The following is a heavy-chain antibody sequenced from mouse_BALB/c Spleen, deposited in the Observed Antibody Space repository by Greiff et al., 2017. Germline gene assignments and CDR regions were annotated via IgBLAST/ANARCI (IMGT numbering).Heavy chain of an antibody. CDR2: ISDGGSYT. Sequence: EVKLQESGGGLVKPGGSLKLSCAASGFTFSDYYMYWVRQTPEKRLEWVATISDGGSYTYYPDSVKGRFTISRDNAKNNLYLQMSSLKSEDTAMYYCARDSYDVRAMDYWGQGTSVTVSS. J-gene: IGHJ4*01. CDR3: ARDSYDVRAMDY. V-gene: IGHV5-4*02. CDR1: GFTFSDYY. D-gene: IGHD1-1*01.